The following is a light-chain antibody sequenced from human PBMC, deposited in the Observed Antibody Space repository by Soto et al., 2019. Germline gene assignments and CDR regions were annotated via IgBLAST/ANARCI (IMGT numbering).Light chain of an antibody. J-gene: IGLJ2*01. CDR3: CSYAGSSTDVV. V-gene: IGLV2-23*01. Sequence: QSALTQPASVSGSPGQSITISCTGTSSDVGSYNLVSWYQQHPGKAPKLMIYEGSKRPSGVSNRFSGFTSGNTASLTISGLEAEDEADYYCCSYAGSSTDVVFGGGTKLTVL. CDR1: SSDVGSYNL. CDR2: EGS.